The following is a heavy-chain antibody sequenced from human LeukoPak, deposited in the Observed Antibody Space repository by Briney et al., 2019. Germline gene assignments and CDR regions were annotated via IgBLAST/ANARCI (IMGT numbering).Heavy chain of an antibody. J-gene: IGHJ3*02. Sequence: GGSLRLSCAASGFTFSSYSMNWFRQAPGKGLEWVSSISSSSSYIYYADSVKGRFTISRDNAKNSLYLQMNSLRAEDTAVYYCARATGDYGGAFDIWGQGTMVTVSS. CDR3: ARATGDYGGAFDI. D-gene: IGHD4-23*01. CDR2: ISSSSSYI. CDR1: GFTFSSYS. V-gene: IGHV3-21*01.